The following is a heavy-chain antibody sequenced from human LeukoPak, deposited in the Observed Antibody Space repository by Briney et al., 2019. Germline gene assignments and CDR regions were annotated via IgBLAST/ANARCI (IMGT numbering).Heavy chain of an antibody. CDR1: GGSFSGYY. CDR3: ARYSSGWFGY. J-gene: IGHJ4*02. CDR2: INHSGST. V-gene: IGHV4-34*01. Sequence: SETLSLTCAVYGGSFSGYYWSWIRQPPGKGLEWIGEINHSGSTNYNPSLKSRVTISVDTSKNQFSLKLSSVTAADTAVYYCARYSSGWFGYWGQGALVTVSS. D-gene: IGHD6-19*01.